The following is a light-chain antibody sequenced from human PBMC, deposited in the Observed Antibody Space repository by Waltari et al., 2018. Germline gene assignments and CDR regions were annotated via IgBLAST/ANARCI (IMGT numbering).Light chain of an antibody. CDR1: QSVIYSSNNKNY. Sequence: DIVMTQSPDSLAVSLCERATINCKSSQSVIYSSNNKNYLAWYQHRPGHPPKLLIYWASTRESGVPGRFSGTGSGTDFPLTISSLQAEDVAVYYCQQYYSTPLTFGGGTKVEIK. CDR3: QQYYSTPLT. V-gene: IGKV4-1*01. CDR2: WAS. J-gene: IGKJ4*01.